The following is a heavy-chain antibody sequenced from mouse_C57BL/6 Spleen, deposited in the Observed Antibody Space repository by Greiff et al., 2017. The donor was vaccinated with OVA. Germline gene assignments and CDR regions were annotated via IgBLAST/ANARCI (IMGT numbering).Heavy chain of an antibody. CDR2: ISSGGSYT. CDR3: ARNWDYFDY. J-gene: IGHJ2*01. V-gene: IGHV5-6*01. Sequence: EVQLVESGGDLVKPGGSLKLSCAASGFTFSSYGMSWVRQTPDKRLEWVATISSGGSYTYYPDSVKGRFTISRANAKNTLYLQMSSLKSEDTAMYYCARNWDYFDYWGQGTTLTVSS. D-gene: IGHD4-1*01. CDR1: GFTFSSYG.